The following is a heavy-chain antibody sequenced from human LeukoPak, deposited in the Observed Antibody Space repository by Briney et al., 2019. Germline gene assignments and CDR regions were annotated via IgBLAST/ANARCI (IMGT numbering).Heavy chain of an antibody. V-gene: IGHV4-4*07. Sequence: SETLSLTCTVSGGSIGSYYWSWIRQPAGKGLEWIGRIYTSGSTNYNPSLKSRVTMSVDTSKNQFSLRLSSVTAADTAVYYCARGIQIYTVILDYWGQGTLVTVSS. J-gene: IGHJ4*02. CDR3: ARGIQIYTVILDY. CDR2: IYTSGST. CDR1: GGSIGSYY. D-gene: IGHD4-11*01.